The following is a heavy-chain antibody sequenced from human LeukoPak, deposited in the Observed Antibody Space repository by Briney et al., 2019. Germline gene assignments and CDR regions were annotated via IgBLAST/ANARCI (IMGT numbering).Heavy chain of an antibody. CDR2: INHSGST. V-gene: IGHV4-34*01. CDR3: ARTVGGSDEGSFDY. D-gene: IGHD1-26*01. J-gene: IGHJ4*02. Sequence: SETLSLTCAVYGGSFTGYYWTWIRQPPGKGLEWIGEINHSGSTNYNPSLKSRVTISVDTSKNQFSLKLSSVTAADTAVYYCARTVGGSDEGSFDYWDQGTLVTVSS. CDR1: GGSFTGYY.